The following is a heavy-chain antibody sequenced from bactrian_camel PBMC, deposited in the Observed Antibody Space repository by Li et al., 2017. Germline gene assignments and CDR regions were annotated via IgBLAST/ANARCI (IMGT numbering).Heavy chain of an antibody. V-gene: IGHV3-3*01. CDR2: IDSRNRAT. D-gene: IGHD1*01. Sequence: HVQLVESGGGSVQAGGALTLSCVVSVRPISSPFCMGWFRRVQGKERESIASIDSRNRATYADSVKGRFTISKDGAWKTLYLEMNRPTPDDTAMYYCAASLYPLTRILLDNAYWGQGTQVTVS. CDR3: AASLYPLTRILLDNAY. J-gene: IGHJ4*01. CDR1: VRPISSPF.